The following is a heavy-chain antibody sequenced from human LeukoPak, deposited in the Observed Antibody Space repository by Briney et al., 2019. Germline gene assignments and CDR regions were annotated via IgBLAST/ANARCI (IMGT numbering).Heavy chain of an antibody. J-gene: IGHJ4*02. V-gene: IGHV4-61*01. Sequence: TSETLSLTCTVSGGSVSSGTHYWSWIRQPPGRGLGWIGYIYYTGSTNYNPSLKSRVSMSIDTSKNQFSLKLTSVTAADTAVYYDYWGQGTLVTVSS. CDR3: Y. CDR2: IYYTGST. CDR1: GGSVSSGTHY.